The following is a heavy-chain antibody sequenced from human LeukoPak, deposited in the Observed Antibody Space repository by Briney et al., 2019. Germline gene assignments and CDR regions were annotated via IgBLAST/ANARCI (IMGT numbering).Heavy chain of an antibody. CDR3: AKDRDYGDLGVGFDF. CDR2: ISWNSDTI. CDR1: GFTFDEYA. D-gene: IGHD4-17*01. Sequence: SLRLSCAASGFTFDEYAMHWVRQAPGKGLVWVSGISWNSDTIAYAGSVKGRFTISRDNAKNSLYFQMSSLRAEDTALYYCAKDRDYGDLGVGFDFWGQGTLVTVSS. V-gene: IGHV3-9*01. J-gene: IGHJ4*02.